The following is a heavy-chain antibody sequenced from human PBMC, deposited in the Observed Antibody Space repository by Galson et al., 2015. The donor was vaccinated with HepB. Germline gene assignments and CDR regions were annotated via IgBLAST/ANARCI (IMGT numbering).Heavy chain of an antibody. V-gene: IGHV3-43*01. CDR1: GFTFEDYT. J-gene: IGHJ6*03. D-gene: IGHD3-10*01. Sequence: SLRLSCAASGFTFEDYTMHWVRQAPGKGLEWVALISWGGDTTYYADSVKGRFTISRDDRKNSLNLQMNSLRIEDTALYYCAKDYDYNGSRSYYRGGAYYYYYMDVWGKGTAVTVSS. CDR2: ISWGGDTT. CDR3: AKDYDYNGSRSYYRGGAYYYYYMDV.